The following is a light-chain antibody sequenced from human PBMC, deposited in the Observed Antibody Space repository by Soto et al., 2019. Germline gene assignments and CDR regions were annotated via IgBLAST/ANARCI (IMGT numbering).Light chain of an antibody. Sequence: EIVMTQSPDTLSVSPGERATLSCRASQSVRSNLAWYQQKPGQAPRLLIYGASTSATGLPARFSGSGWGTDFTLTISSLQSEDVAVYYCQQYNKWPSLTFGGGTKVEI. CDR1: QSVRSN. CDR2: GAS. CDR3: QQYNKWPSLT. J-gene: IGKJ4*01. V-gene: IGKV3-15*01.